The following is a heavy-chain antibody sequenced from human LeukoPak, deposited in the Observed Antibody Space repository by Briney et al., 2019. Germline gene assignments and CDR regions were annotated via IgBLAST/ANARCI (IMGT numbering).Heavy chain of an antibody. J-gene: IGHJ4*02. CDR1: GFTFSSYE. CDR3: AREGGAVAGTFDY. V-gene: IGHV3-48*03. CDR2: ISSSGSTI. Sequence: GGSLRLSCAASGFTFSSYEMNWVRQAPGKGLEWVPYISSSGSTIYYADSVKGRFTISRDNAKNSLYLQMNSLRAEDTAVYYCAREGGAVAGTFDYWGQGTLVTVSS. D-gene: IGHD6-19*01.